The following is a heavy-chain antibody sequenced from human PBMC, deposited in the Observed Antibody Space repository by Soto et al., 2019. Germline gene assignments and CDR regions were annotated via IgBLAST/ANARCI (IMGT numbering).Heavy chain of an antibody. CDR2: ILYSGST. V-gene: IGHV4-59*01. D-gene: IGHD6-19*01. CDR1: GGSLSCYY. Sequence: PSGTLSPTCPVSGGSLSCYYWSWIRQPPGKGLEWIGYILYSGSTNYNPSLKSRVTISVDTSKNQLSLRLSSVTAADTAVYYCARGVAGPLHWFDPWGQGTLVTVSS. J-gene: IGHJ5*02. CDR3: ARGVAGPLHWFDP.